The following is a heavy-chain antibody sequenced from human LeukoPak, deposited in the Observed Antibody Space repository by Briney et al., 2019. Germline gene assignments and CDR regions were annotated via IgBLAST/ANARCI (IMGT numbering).Heavy chain of an antibody. CDR3: ARDDDSSGLDY. J-gene: IGHJ4*02. CDR1: GGSISSGDYY. V-gene: IGHV4-30-4*01. D-gene: IGHD3-22*01. CDR2: IYYSGST. Sequence: PSQTLSLTCTVSGGSISSGDYYWSWIRQPPGKGLEWIGYIYYSGSTYYNPSLKSRVTISADTSKNQFSLKLSSVTAADTAVYYCARDDDSSGLDYWGQGTLVTVSP.